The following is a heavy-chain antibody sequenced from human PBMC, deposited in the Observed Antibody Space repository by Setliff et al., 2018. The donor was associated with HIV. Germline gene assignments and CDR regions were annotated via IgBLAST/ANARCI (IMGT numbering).Heavy chain of an antibody. Sequence: SVKVSCKASGGTFNNLAISWVRQAPGQGLEWMGEFIPFFGTTNYAQKFQGRVSFTADASTNTAYMELSSLRSEDTAVFYCGRGNHYSSGSPPLYDSWGQGTLVTVSS. V-gene: IGHV1-69*13. CDR2: FIPFFGTT. D-gene: IGHD3-10*01. CDR1: GGTFNNLA. J-gene: IGHJ4*02. CDR3: GRGNHYSSGSPPLYDS.